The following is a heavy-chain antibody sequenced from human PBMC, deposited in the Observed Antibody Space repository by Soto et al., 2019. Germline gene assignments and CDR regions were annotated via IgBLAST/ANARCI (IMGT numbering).Heavy chain of an antibody. CDR1: GFTFSSYS. Sequence: EVQLVESGGGLVQPGGSLRLSCTASGFTFSSYSMNWVRQAPGKGLEWVSYIGGSSGTIYYADSVKGRFTISRDNAKNSLYLQMSSLRAEDTAVYDCAREGLSSNWLNWFDPWGQGTLVTVSS. V-gene: IGHV3-48*01. D-gene: IGHD6-13*01. CDR2: IGGSSGTI. CDR3: AREGLSSNWLNWFDP. J-gene: IGHJ5*02.